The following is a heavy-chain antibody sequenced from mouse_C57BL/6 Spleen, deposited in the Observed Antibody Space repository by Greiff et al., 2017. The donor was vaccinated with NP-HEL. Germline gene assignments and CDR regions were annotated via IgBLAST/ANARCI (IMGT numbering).Heavy chain of an antibody. Sequence: ESGPGLVKPSQSLSLTCSVTGYSITSGYYWNWIRQFPGNKLEWMGYISYDGSNNYNPSLKNRISITRDTSKNQFFLKLNSVTTEDTATYYCARDGDYYGSRYYFDYWGQGTTLTVSS. V-gene: IGHV3-6*01. CDR1: GYSITSGYY. J-gene: IGHJ2*01. CDR3: ARDGDYYGSRYYFDY. D-gene: IGHD1-1*01. CDR2: ISYDGSN.